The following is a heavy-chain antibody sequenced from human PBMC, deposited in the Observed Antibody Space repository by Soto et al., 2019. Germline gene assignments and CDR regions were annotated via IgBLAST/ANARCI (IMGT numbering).Heavy chain of an antibody. J-gene: IGHJ4*02. V-gene: IGHV4-59*08. CDR1: GGSIGTYY. D-gene: IGHD3-3*01. CDR3: ARRVNFWSDYYGFDY. Sequence: SETLSLTCTVSGGSIGTYYWSWIRQPPGKGLEWIGYIYYSGSTNYNPSLKSRVSISVDTSKNQFSLRLSSVTAADTAVYYCARRVNFWSDYYGFDYWGQGSLVTVSS. CDR2: IYYSGST.